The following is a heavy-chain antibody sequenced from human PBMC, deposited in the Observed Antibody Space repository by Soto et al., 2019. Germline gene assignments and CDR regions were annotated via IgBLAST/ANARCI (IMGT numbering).Heavy chain of an antibody. CDR1: GFTFSSYG. CDR3: AKDVHSSPH. Sequence: QVQLVESGGGVVQPGRSLRLSCAASGFTFSSYGMHWVRQAPGKGLEWVAVISYDGSNKYYADSVKGRFTISRDNSKNTLYLQMNSLRAEDTAVYYCAKDVHSSPHWGQGTLVTVSS. V-gene: IGHV3-30*18. J-gene: IGHJ4*02. CDR2: ISYDGSNK. D-gene: IGHD3-22*01.